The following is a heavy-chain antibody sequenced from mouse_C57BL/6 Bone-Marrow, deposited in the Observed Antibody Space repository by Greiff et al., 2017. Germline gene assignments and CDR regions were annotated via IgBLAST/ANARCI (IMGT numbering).Heavy chain of an antibody. J-gene: IGHJ1*03. Sequence: VQLQQPGAELVKPGASVKLSCKASGYTFTSYWMHWVKQRPGRGLEWIGRIDPNSGGTKYNEKFKSKATLTVDKPAIAAYMQLSSLTSEDSAVYYCARCGDYYGSSPTPYFDVWGTGTTVTVSS. D-gene: IGHD1-1*01. CDR1: GYTFTSYW. V-gene: IGHV1-72*01. CDR2: IDPNSGGT. CDR3: ARCGDYYGSSPTPYFDV.